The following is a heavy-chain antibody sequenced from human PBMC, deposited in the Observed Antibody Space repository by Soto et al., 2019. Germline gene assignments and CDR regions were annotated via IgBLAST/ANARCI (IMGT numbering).Heavy chain of an antibody. CDR1: GFTFSSYA. CDR2: ISGSGGST. D-gene: IGHD3-3*01. CDR3: AKESRDTIFGVVIISYFDY. Sequence: EVQLLESGGGLVQPGGSLRLSCAASGFTFSSYAMRWVRQAPGKGLEWVSAISGSGGSTYYADSVKGRFTISRDNSKNTLDLQMNSLRAEDTAVYYCAKESRDTIFGVVIISYFDYWGQGTLVTVSS. J-gene: IGHJ4*02. V-gene: IGHV3-23*01.